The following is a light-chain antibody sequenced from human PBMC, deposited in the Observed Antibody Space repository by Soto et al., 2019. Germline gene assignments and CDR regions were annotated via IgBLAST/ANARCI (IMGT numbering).Light chain of an antibody. CDR1: SSNIADNS. Sequence: QSVLTQPPSVSAAPGQEVTISCSGSSSNIADNSVSWYQHLPGTAPKLLIYDTYRRPSGIPARFSGSKSGTSATLGITGLQTGDEADSYCGAWDTSLTVYVFGSGTKVNGL. CDR3: GAWDTSLTVYV. CDR2: DTY. J-gene: IGLJ1*01. V-gene: IGLV1-51*01.